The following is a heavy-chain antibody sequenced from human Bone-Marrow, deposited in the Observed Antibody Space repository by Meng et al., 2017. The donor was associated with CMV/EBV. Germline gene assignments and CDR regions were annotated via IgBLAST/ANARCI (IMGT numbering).Heavy chain of an antibody. CDR3: TTPYCSSTSCSPLYYYYYGMDV. CDR2: IKSKTDGGTT. Sequence: GGSLRLSCAASGFTFSNAWMSWVRQAPGKGLEWVGRIKSKTDGGTTDYAAPVKGRFTISRDDSKNTLYLQMNSLKTEDTAVYYCTTPYCSSTSCSPLYYYYYGMDVWGQGTTVTVSS. D-gene: IGHD2-2*01. J-gene: IGHJ6*02. V-gene: IGHV3-15*01. CDR1: GFTFSNAW.